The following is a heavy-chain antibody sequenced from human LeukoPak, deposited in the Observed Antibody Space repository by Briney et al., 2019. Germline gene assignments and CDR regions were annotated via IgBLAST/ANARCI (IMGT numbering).Heavy chain of an antibody. D-gene: IGHD3-10*01. Sequence: PGGSLRLSCAASGFTFSSYAMSWVRQAPGKGLEWVSAISGSGGSTYYADSVKGRFTISRDNSKNTLYLQMNSLRAEDTAVYYCAKSLLWFGEFDNWFDPWGPGTLVTVSS. CDR3: AKSLLWFGEFDNWFDP. J-gene: IGHJ5*02. CDR2: ISGSGGST. CDR1: GFTFSSYA. V-gene: IGHV3-23*01.